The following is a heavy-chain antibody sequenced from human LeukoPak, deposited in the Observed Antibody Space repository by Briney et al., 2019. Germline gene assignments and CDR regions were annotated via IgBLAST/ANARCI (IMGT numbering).Heavy chain of an antibody. CDR1: GFTFDDYA. CDR3: ASPFHYYDSSGYYGAFDI. J-gene: IGHJ3*02. Sequence: GGSLRLSCAASGFTFDDYAMHWVRQAPGKGLEWVSGISWNSGSIGYADSVKGRFTISRDNAKNSLYLQMNSLRAEDTALYYCASPFHYYDSSGYYGAFDIWGQGTMVTVSS. V-gene: IGHV3-9*01. D-gene: IGHD3-22*01. CDR2: ISWNSGSI.